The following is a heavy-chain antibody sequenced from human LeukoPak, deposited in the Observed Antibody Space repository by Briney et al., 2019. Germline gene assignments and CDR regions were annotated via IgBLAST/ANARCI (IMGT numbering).Heavy chain of an antibody. CDR1: GFTFSDYY. CDR2: ISSSSSTI. D-gene: IGHD2-2*01. CDR3: AREIVVVPAPIDY. V-gene: IGHV3-11*04. Sequence: GGSLRLSCAASGFTFSDYYMSWIRQAPGKGLEWVSYISSSSSTIYYADSVKGRFTISRDNAKNSLYLQMNSLRAEDTAVYYCAREIVVVPAPIDYWGQGTLVTVSS. J-gene: IGHJ4*02.